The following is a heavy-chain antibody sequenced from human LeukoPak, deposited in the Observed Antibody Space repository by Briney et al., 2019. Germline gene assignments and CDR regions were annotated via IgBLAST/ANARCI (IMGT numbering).Heavy chain of an antibody. CDR2: ISGSGGST. D-gene: IGHD6-13*01. Sequence: PGGSLRLSCAASGFTVSSNYMSWVRQAPGKGLEWVSGISGSGGSTYYADSVKGRFTISRDNSKNTLYLQVNSLRAEDTAVYYCAREGVGSSAPDAFDIWGQGTMVTVSS. J-gene: IGHJ3*02. V-gene: IGHV3-66*01. CDR3: AREGVGSSAPDAFDI. CDR1: GFTVSSNY.